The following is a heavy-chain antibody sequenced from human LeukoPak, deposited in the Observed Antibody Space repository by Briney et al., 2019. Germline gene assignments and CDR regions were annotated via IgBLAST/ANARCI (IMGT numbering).Heavy chain of an antibody. CDR3: ASTRYPLDY. V-gene: IGHV4-59*01. D-gene: IGHD1-1*01. CDR2: IYYSGST. Sequence: PSETLSLTCTVSGGSISSYYWSWIRQPPGKGLECIGYIYYSGSTNYNPSLKSRVTISVDTSKNQFSLKLSSVTAADTAVYYCASTRYPLDYWGQGTLVTVSS. J-gene: IGHJ4*02. CDR1: GGSISSYY.